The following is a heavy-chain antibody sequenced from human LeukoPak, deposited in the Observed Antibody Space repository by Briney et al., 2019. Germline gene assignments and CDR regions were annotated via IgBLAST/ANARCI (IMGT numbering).Heavy chain of an antibody. CDR3: ARQEQWLGFDY. V-gene: IGHV5-51*01. J-gene: IGHJ4*02. CDR2: IYPGDSDT. D-gene: IGHD6-19*01. CDR1: GYSFSTYW. Sequence: GESLKISCKVSGYSFSTYWIGWVRPMPGKGLGWMGMIYPGDSDTRYSPSFQGQVTFSADKSISTAYLQWSSLKASDTAMYYCARQEQWLGFDYWGQGTLVTVSS.